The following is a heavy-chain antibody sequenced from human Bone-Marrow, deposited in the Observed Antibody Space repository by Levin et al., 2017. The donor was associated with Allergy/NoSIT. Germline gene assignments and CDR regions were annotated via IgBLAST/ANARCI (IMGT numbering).Heavy chain of an antibody. Sequence: GASVKVSCAASGFTFRSYDMSWVRQAPGKGLEWVSAISYSGAKTYYADSVKGRFTISRDQSKNTLFLQMSGLRAEDTAVYYCAKDWQANYFFDHWGQGTLVTVSS. V-gene: IGHV3-23*01. D-gene: IGHD4/OR15-4a*01. J-gene: IGHJ4*02. CDR1: GFTFRSYD. CDR3: AKDWQANYFFDH. CDR2: ISYSGAKT.